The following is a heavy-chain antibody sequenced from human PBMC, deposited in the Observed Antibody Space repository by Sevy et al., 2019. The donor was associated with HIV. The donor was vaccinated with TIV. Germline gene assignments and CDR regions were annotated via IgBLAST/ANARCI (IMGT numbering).Heavy chain of an antibody. V-gene: IGHV3-7*01. Sequence: GGSLRLSCAASGFSFSKYWMSWVRQAPGKGLEWVANIKEDGSQKNYLESVKGRFTISRDNAKNLLYLQMNNLRADDTAVYYCARDPEMWSGYPSHYFDYWGQGTLVTVSS. CDR3: ARDPEMWSGYPSHYFDY. D-gene: IGHD3-9*01. CDR1: GFSFSKYW. CDR2: IKEDGSQK. J-gene: IGHJ4*02.